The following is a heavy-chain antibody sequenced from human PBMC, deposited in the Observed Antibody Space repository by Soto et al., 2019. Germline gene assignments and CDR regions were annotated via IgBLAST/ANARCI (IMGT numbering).Heavy chain of an antibody. J-gene: IGHJ4*02. V-gene: IGHV3-64D*08. CDR2: ISANGGST. D-gene: IGHD5-12*01. CDR1: GFTFNDNP. Sequence: EVQLVESGGGLVQPGGSLRLSCSASGFTFNDNPMYWVRRAPGKGLEYVSLISANGGSTHYADSVKGRFSISRDNSENTLYLQMSSLRAEDTAVYYCVKGAGWLQDVDYWGQGTLVTVSS. CDR3: VKGAGWLQDVDY.